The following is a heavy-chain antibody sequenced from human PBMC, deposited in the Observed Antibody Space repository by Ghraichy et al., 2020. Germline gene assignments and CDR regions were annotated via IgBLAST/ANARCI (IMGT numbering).Heavy chain of an antibody. CDR1: GGSINSYY. CDR3: ARALRPSMALD. CDR2: MYYSGST. Sequence: SETLSLTCTVSGGSINSYYWSWIRQSPGKGLEWIAYMYYSGSTNYNPSLKSRVSISVVTFKNQFFLKVSSVTAADTAVYYCARALRPSMALDWGQGTLVTVSS. V-gene: IGHV4-59*01. D-gene: IGHD2/OR15-2a*01. J-gene: IGHJ4*02.